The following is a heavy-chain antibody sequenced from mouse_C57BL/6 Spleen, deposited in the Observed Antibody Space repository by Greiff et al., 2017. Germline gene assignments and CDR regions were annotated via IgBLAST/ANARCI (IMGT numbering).Heavy chain of an antibody. CDR2: IHLADSDT. D-gene: IGHD2-5*01. CDR3: ANSNPYAMDY. CDR1: GYTFPTYW. V-gene: IGHV1-74*01. J-gene: IGHJ4*01. Sequence: QFKRQQPGAELLNPGASVKVPCKPPGYTFPTYWWHWLKQSPGQGLEWIGRIHLADSDTNYNQKLKGKATLTVDKSSSTAYMQLSSLTSEDSAVYYCANSNPYAMDYWGQGTSVTVSS.